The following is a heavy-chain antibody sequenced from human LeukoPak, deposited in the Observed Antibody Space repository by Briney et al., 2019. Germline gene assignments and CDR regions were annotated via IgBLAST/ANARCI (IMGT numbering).Heavy chain of an antibody. CDR2: ISWNSGSI. CDR1: GFTFDDYA. J-gene: IGHJ5*02. V-gene: IGHV3-9*01. Sequence: PGGSLRLSCAASGFTFDDYAMHWVRQAPGKGLEWVSGISWNSGSIGYADSVKGRFTISRDNAKNSLYLQMNSLRAEDTALYYCAKDKSPGFEYSSGWYNWFDPWGQGTLVTVSS. D-gene: IGHD6-19*01. CDR3: AKDKSPGFEYSSGWYNWFDP.